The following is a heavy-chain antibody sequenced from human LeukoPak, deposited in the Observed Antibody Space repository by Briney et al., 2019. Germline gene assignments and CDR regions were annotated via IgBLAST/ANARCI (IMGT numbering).Heavy chain of an antibody. J-gene: IGHJ6*03. D-gene: IGHD1-7*01. V-gene: IGHV3-21*01. Sequence: PGGSLRLSCAASGFTFSSYSMNWVRQAPGKGLECVSSISSSSSYIYYADSVKGRFTISRDNAKNSLYLQMNSLRAEDTAVYYCARDLHKLELSAYYMDVWGNGTTVTVSS. CDR1: GFTFSSYS. CDR2: ISSSSSYI. CDR3: ARDLHKLELSAYYMDV.